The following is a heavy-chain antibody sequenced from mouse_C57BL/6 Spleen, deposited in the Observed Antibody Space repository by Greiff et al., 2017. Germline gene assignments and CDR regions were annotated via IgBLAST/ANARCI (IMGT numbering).Heavy chain of an antibody. Sequence: EVQLQQSGPVLVKPGASVKMSCKASGYTFTDYYMNWVKQSHGKSLEWIGVINPYNGGTSYNQKFKGKATLTVDKSSRTAYMELNSLTYEDSAVYYCARGTTGDYWGQGTTLTVSS. CDR1: GYTFTDYY. D-gene: IGHD1-1*01. V-gene: IGHV1-19*01. CDR2: INPYNGGT. CDR3: ARGTTGDY. J-gene: IGHJ2*01.